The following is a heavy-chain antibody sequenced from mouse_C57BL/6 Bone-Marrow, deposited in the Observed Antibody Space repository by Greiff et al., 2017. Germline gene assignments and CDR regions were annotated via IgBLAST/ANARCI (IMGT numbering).Heavy chain of an antibody. D-gene: IGHD1-1*01. Sequence: VQLQQPGAELVRPGTSVKLSCKASGYTFTSYWMHWVKQRPGQGLEWIGVIDPSDSYTNYNQKFKGKATLTVDKSSSTAYMQISSLPSEDSAVNYGARLDGGGYWGQGTTLTVSS. CDR1: GYTFTSYW. J-gene: IGHJ2*01. V-gene: IGHV1-59*01. CDR3: ARLDGGGY. CDR2: IDPSDSYT.